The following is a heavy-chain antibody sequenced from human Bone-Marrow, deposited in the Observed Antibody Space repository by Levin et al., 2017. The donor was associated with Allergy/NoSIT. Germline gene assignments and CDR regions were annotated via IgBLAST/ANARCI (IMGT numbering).Heavy chain of an antibody. CDR1: GFTFDDYA. CDR2: ITSNSGSV. J-gene: IGHJ2*01. CDR3: VKDESEYYFRYFDV. V-gene: IGHV3-9*03. D-gene: IGHD2/OR15-2a*01. Sequence: LSLTCAASGFTFDDYAMHWVRQPPGKGLEWVSGITSNSGSVAYADPVKGRFTISRDNAKNSLYLQMNSLRAEDMALYYCVKDESEYYFRYFDVWGRGTVVTVSS.